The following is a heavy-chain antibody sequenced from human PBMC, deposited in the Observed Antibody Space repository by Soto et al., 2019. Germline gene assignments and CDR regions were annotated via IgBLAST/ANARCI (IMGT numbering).Heavy chain of an antibody. CDR2: IYHSGST. D-gene: IGHD2-2*01. CDR3: AHSTSPYGIDV. V-gene: IGHV4-30-2*01. CDR1: GGSISSGGYS. Sequence: QLQLQESGSGLVKPSQTLSLTCAVSGGSISSGGYSWSWIRQPPGKGLEWIGYIYHSGSTYYNPSLKSRVTLSVDMSNNQSCLKPSTVTAADTAVYYGAHSTSPYGIDVSGQGTTVTVSS. J-gene: IGHJ6*02.